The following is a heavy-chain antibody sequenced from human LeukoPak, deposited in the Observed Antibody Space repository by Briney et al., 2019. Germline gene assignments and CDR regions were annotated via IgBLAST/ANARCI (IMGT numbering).Heavy chain of an antibody. CDR1: GYKFLSHG. CDR3: ARDWPTVIADF. CDR2: IRADNGDT. Sequence: ASVKVSCKTAGYKFLSHGISWVRQAPGQGLEWLGWIRADNGDTRFAQKFQGRFTMTTDTSTSTAHMELRSLRSDDTAVYYCARDWPTVIADFWGQGTLVTVSS. V-gene: IGHV1-18*04. J-gene: IGHJ1*01. D-gene: IGHD4-11*01.